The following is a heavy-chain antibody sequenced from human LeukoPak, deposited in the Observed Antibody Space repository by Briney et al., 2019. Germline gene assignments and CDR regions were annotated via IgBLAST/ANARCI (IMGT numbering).Heavy chain of an antibody. V-gene: IGHV4-34*01. J-gene: IGHJ4*02. CDR1: GGSFSGYH. CDR3: ARGRSAVSLDY. D-gene: IGHD4-17*01. Sequence: PSETLSLTCAVYGGSFSGYHWSWIRQPPGKGLEWIGEINHSGSTNYNPSLKSRVTISVDTSKNQFSLKLSSVTAADTAVYYCARGRSAVSLDYWGQGTLVTVSS. CDR2: INHSGST.